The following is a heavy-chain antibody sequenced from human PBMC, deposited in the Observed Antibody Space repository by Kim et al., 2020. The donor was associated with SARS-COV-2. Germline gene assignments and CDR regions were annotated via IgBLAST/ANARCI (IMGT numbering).Heavy chain of an antibody. Sequence: GGSLRLSCAASGFIFSGSAMHWVRQASGKGLEWVGRIRSKANSYATAYAASVKGRFTISRDDSKTTTYLQMNSLKTEDTAVYYCTRVPGTTLAFCDAFDNW. D-gene: IGHD1-1*01. V-gene: IGHV3-73*01. CDR1: GFIFSGSA. CDR2: IRSKANSYAT. J-gene: IGHJ3*02. CDR3: TRVPGTTLAFCDAFDN.